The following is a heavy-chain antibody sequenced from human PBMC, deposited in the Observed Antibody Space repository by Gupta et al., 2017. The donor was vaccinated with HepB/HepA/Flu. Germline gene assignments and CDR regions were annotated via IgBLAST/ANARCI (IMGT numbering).Heavy chain of an antibody. Sequence: QVQLVESGGGVVQPGRSLRLSCAASGFTFSSYGMHWVRQAPGKGLEWVAVIWYDGSNKYYADSVKGRFTISRDNSKNTLYLQMNSLRAEDTAVYYCASSKHLRGGYSGSFIDEPFDYWGQGTLVTVSS. CDR2: IWYDGSNK. V-gene: IGHV3-33*01. J-gene: IGHJ4*02. CDR1: GFTFSSYG. D-gene: IGHD1-26*01. CDR3: ASSKHLRGGYSGSFIDEPFDY.